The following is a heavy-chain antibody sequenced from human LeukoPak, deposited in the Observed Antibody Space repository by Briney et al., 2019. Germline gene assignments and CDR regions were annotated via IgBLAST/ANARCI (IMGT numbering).Heavy chain of an antibody. Sequence: GGSLRLSCAAAGFTVSIQSMSCVRQAPGKGLGWLSFISHRDGTTYYADSVRGRFTISRDNAQNSLFLQMNSLRDEDTGVYYCAGDGTGVLPGDAFDMWGQGTMVTVSS. D-gene: IGHD1-1*01. CDR1: GFTVSIQS. CDR2: ISHRDGTT. J-gene: IGHJ3*02. V-gene: IGHV3-48*02. CDR3: AGDGTGVLPGDAFDM.